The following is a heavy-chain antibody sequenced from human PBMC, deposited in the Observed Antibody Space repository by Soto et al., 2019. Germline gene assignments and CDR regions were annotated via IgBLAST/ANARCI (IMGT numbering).Heavy chain of an antibody. J-gene: IGHJ4*02. D-gene: IGHD4-17*01. Sequence: PGGSLRLSCAASGFAFSSYAMSWVRQAPGKGLEWVSAISGSGGSTYYADSVKGRFTISRDNSKNTLYLQMNSLRAEDTAVYYCAKDRYGDHLFDYWGQGTLVTVSS. V-gene: IGHV3-23*01. CDR3: AKDRYGDHLFDY. CDR1: GFAFSSYA. CDR2: ISGSGGST.